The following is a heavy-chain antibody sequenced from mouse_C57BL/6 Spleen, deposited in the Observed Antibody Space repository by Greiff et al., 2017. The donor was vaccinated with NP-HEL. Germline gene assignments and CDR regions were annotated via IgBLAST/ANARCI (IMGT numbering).Heavy chain of an antibody. V-gene: IGHV5-4*01. Sequence: EVQLVESGGGLVKPGGSLKLSCAASGFTFSSYAMSWVRQTPEKRLEWVATISDGGSYTYYPDNVKGRFTISRDNAKNNLYLQMSHLKSEDTAMYYCARDRDGYYNFDYWGQGTTLTVSS. CDR2: ISDGGSYT. J-gene: IGHJ2*01. D-gene: IGHD2-3*01. CDR3: ARDRDGYYNFDY. CDR1: GFTFSSYA.